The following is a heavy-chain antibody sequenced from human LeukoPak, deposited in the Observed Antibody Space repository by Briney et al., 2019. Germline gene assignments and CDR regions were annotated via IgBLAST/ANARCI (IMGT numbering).Heavy chain of an antibody. CDR1: GFSVSGHY. J-gene: IGHJ4*02. V-gene: IGHV3-66*01. D-gene: IGHD6-19*01. Sequence: GGSLRLSCAASGFSVSGHYMSWVRQAPGKGLEWVSVLYSGGDTYYADSVKGRFTISRDTSKNTLYLQMNGLRAEDTAVYYCARGNTGYSSAWGRDFDYWGQGTLVTVS. CDR3: ARGNTGYSSAWGRDFDY. CDR2: LYSGGDT.